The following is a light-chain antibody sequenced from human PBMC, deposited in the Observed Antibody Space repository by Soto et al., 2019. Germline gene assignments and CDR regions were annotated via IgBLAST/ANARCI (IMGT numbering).Light chain of an antibody. CDR1: QGIRNY. J-gene: IGKJ1*01. V-gene: IGKV1-9*01. Sequence: DIQLTQSPSFLSASVGDRFTITFRASQGIRNYLAWYQQKPGKAPKLLIYAASSLQSGVPSRFSGSGSGTDFTLTISSLQAEDVAVYYCQQYYTTPWTFGQGTKVDI. CDR3: QQYYTTPWT. CDR2: AAS.